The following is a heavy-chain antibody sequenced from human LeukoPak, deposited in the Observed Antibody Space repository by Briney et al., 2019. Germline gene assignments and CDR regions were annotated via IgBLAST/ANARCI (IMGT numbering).Heavy chain of an antibody. CDR1: GGTFSSYA. D-gene: IGHD3-16*01. V-gene: IGHV1-69*13. J-gene: IGHJ2*01. CDR2: IIPIFGTA. CDR3: AGPSRGGINWYFDL. Sequence: SVKVSCKASGGTFSSYAMSWVRQAPGQGLEWMGGIIPIFGTANYAQKFQGRVTITADESTSTAYMELSSLRSEDTAVYYCAGPSRGGINWYFDLWGRDTLVTVSS.